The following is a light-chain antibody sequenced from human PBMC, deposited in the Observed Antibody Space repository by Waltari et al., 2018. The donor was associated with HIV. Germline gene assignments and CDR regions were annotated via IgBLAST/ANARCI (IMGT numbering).Light chain of an antibody. CDR3: CSYGSSGTLI. CDR2: EDT. Sequence: QSALTQPASVSGSPGQSITISCTGTSSDVGGYQVVSWYQEHPGKAPKPMMYEDTERPAGVSARFSGSKSGNTASLTISGLQAEDAAYYYCCSYGSSGTLIFGGGTKVTVL. CDR1: SSDVGGYQV. J-gene: IGLJ2*01. V-gene: IGLV2-23*01.